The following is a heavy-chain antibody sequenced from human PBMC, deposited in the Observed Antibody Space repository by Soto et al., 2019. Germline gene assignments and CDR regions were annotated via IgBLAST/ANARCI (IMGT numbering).Heavy chain of an antibody. Sequence: EVHLVESGGGLVKPGGSLRLSCAVSGFTFSSCTMNWVRQAPGKGLEWVSSISPSTSHIYYADSVKGRFTISRDNAKNSLFLQMNSLRAEDTXXYXXXXXXXGACHQNYGMDVWGQGTTVTVSS. CDR3: XXXXXGACHQNYGMDV. V-gene: IGHV3-21*01. CDR2: ISPSTSHI. J-gene: IGHJ6*02. CDR1: GFTFSSCT. D-gene: IGHD2-21*02.